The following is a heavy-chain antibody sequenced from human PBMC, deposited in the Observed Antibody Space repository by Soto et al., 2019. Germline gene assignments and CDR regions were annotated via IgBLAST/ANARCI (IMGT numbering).Heavy chain of an antibody. CDR2: ISGSGGST. V-gene: IGHV3-23*01. CDR1: GFTFSIYA. Sequence: GGSLRLSCAASGFTFSIYAMSWVRQAPGKGLEWVSAISGSGGSTYYADSVKGRFTISRDNSKNTLYLQMNSLRAEDTALYYCATVLSAAFDIWGQGTMVTVSS. J-gene: IGHJ3*02. CDR3: ATVLSAAFDI.